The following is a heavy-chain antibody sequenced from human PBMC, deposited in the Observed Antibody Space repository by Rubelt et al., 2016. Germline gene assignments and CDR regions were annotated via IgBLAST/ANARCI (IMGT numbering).Heavy chain of an antibody. CDR2: IIPILGIA. CDR3: ARDVIVVVPAAPDAFDV. Sequence: QVQLVQSGAEVKKPGASVKVSCKASGYTFTSYGISWVRQAPGQGLEWMGWIIPILGIANYAQKFQGRVMITADKSTSTAYMELRSLRSEDTAVYYCARDVIVVVPAAPDAFDVWGQGTMVTVSS. J-gene: IGHJ3*01. V-gene: IGHV1-69*10. D-gene: IGHD2-2*01. CDR1: GYTFTSYG.